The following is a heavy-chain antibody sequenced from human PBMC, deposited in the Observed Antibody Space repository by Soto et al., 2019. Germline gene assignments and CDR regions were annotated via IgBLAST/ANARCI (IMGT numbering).Heavy chain of an antibody. Sequence: ASVKVSCKVSGYTLTELSMHWVRQAPGKGLEWMGGFDPEDGETIYAQKFQGRVTMTEDTSTDTAYMELSSLRSEDTAVYYCATDLPVYYYDSSGYYARQNYWGEGTMVTVSS. V-gene: IGHV1-24*01. CDR1: GYTLTELS. J-gene: IGHJ4*02. CDR2: FDPEDGET. CDR3: ATDLPVYYYDSSGYYARQNY. D-gene: IGHD3-22*01.